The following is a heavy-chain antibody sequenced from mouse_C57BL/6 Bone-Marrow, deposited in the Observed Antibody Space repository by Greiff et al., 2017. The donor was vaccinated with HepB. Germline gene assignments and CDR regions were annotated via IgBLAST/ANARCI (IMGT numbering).Heavy chain of an antibody. D-gene: IGHD2-2*01. CDR1: GFTFSDYY. Sequence: EVQLVESEGGLVQPGSSMKLSCTASGFTFSDYYMAWVRQVPEKGLEWVANINYDGSSTYYLDSLKSRFIISRDNAKNILYLQMSSLKSEDTATYYWARVRGIYYGYDGGFAYGGQGTLVTVSA. CDR2: INYDGSST. CDR3: ARVRGIYYGYDGGFAY. J-gene: IGHJ3*01. V-gene: IGHV5-16*01.